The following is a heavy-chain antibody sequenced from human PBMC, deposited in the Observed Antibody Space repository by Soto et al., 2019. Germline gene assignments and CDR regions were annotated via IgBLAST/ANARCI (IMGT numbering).Heavy chain of an antibody. V-gene: IGHV3-43*01. CDR2: ISWGGDSA. CDR3: AKGTRGNSPELDF. Sequence: GGSLRLSCAASGFTFDDYTMHWVRQTPGKGLEWVSLISWGGDSAYYADSVRGRFTISRDNSKNSLFLQMNNVRAEDAALYFCAKGTRGNSPELDFWGQGTLVTVSS. CDR1: GFTFDDYT. D-gene: IGHD1-1*01. J-gene: IGHJ4*02.